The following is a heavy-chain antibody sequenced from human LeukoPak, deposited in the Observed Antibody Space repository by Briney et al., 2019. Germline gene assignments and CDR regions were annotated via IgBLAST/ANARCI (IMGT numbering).Heavy chain of an antibody. CDR3: AKDITYSNYGSVDY. J-gene: IGHJ4*02. D-gene: IGHD4-11*01. V-gene: IGHV3-9*01. Sequence: PGGSLRLSCAASGFTFSSYDMHWVRQATGKGLEWVSGISWNSGSIGYADSVKGRFTISRDNAKNSLYLQMNSLRAEDTALYYCAKDITYSNYGSVDYWGQGTLVTVSS. CDR1: GFTFSSYD. CDR2: ISWNSGSI.